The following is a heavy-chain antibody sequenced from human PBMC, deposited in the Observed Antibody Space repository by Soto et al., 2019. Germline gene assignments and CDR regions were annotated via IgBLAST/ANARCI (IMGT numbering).Heavy chain of an antibody. CDR1: GFTVSSNY. V-gene: IGHV3-53*02. Sequence: EVQLVETGGGLIQPGGSLRLSCAASGFTVSSNYMSWVRQAPGKGLEWVSVIYSGGSTYYADSVKGRFTISRDNSKKPLYLQMNNLRDEDTAVYYCARAVSTVTTKVYYYYYGMDVWGQGTTVNVS. CDR3: ARAVSTVTTKVYYYYYGMDV. CDR2: IYSGGST. J-gene: IGHJ6*02. D-gene: IGHD4-17*01.